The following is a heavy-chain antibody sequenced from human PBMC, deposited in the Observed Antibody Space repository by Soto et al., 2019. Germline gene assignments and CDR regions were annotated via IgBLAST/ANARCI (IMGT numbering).Heavy chain of an antibody. CDR2: ISQDGTNR. D-gene: IGHD6-19*01. Sequence: QVQLVESGGGVVQPGSSLRLSCAASGFTFSTYGMHWVRQAPGKGLEWVAVISQDGTNRYYADSVKGRLTISRDNYKNMLFLQMDSLRTEDTAVFYCAKEWAAVAGTYVFDVWGQGTMVTV. CDR3: AKEWAAVAGTYVFDV. J-gene: IGHJ3*01. CDR1: GFTFSTYG. V-gene: IGHV3-30*18.